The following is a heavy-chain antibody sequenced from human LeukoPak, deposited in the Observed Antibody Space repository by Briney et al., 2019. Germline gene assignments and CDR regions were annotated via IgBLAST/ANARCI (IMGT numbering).Heavy chain of an antibody. CDR1: GFTFSDYY. CDR2: VSGSDENK. D-gene: IGHD2-15*01. Sequence: PGGSLRLSCAASGFTFSDYYMTWIRQAPGQGLEWISYVSGSDENKYYAGSVRGRFATSRDNAEKSLFLQMSNVRAEDTAVYYCARAGLGGHYIDYWGQGTLVTVSS. V-gene: IGHV3-11*01. CDR3: ARAGLGGHYIDY. J-gene: IGHJ4*02.